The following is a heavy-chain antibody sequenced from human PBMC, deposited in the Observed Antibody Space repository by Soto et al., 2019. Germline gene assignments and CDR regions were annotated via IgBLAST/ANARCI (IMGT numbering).Heavy chain of an antibody. V-gene: IGHV3-30-3*01. J-gene: IGHJ4*02. CDR3: ARFCISTSCYASFDY. D-gene: IGHD2-2*01. Sequence: PGXSLILSCAASGFTFSDYAMHCVRQAPFKGLEWVAVISYDGSNKYYADSVKGRFTISRDNSKNTLYLQMNSLRAEDTAVYYCARFCISTSCYASFDYWGQGTLVTVSS. CDR2: ISYDGSNK. CDR1: GFTFSDYA.